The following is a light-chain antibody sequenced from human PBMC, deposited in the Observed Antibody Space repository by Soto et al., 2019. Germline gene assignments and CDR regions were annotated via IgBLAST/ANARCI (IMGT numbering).Light chain of an antibody. CDR3: AAWDDSLNARYV. Sequence: QSVLTRPPSASGTPGQRVTISCSGSSANIGSTVNSYQQLPGTAPKLLLYTNNQPSAGVPDRFSGSKSGPSASLAISGLQSEDEADYFCAAWDDSLNARYVFGTGTKVTVL. CDR1: SANIGST. CDR2: TNN. J-gene: IGLJ1*01. V-gene: IGLV1-44*01.